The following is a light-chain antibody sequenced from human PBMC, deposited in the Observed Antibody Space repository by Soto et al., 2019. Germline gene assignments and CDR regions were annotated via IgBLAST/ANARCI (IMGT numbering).Light chain of an antibody. J-gene: IGKJ2*01. CDR1: QSVTGTN. V-gene: IGKV3-20*01. Sequence: EIVLTQSPGTLSLSPGEGATLSCRASQSVTGTNLAWYQQRPGQAPRLLIYDAVRRATGIPDRFSVSGSGTDFTLTISRLEPEDFAVYYCHQYGSSLGTFGQGTKVEI. CDR3: HQYGSSLGT. CDR2: DAV.